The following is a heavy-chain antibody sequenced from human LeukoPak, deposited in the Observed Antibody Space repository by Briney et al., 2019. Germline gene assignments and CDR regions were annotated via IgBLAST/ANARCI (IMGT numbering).Heavy chain of an antibody. V-gene: IGHV1-69*04. J-gene: IGHJ6*02. CDR2: IITIRGRA. CDR3: ARSVGQRYYRSGRGYYYYGMDV. Sequence: GASGKVSCKGSGGTFSSYAISWVRQAPGQGLEWMGRIITIRGRANYAQKFQGRVTLTPDKSTSTAYMELRSLRSEDTAVYSCARSVGQRYYRSGRGYYYYGMDVWGQPTTVTHSS. D-gene: IGHD3-10*01. CDR1: GGTFSSYA.